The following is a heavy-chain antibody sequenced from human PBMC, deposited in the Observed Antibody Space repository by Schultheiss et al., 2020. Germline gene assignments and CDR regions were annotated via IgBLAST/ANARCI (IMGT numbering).Heavy chain of an antibody. CDR1: GGSISSGGYY. V-gene: IGHV3-11*01. D-gene: IGHD3-10*01. CDR2: ISPSGDTM. CDR3: AKERPVRGVITGGPTDWFDP. J-gene: IGHJ5*02. Sequence: LSLTCTVSGGSISSGGYYWSWIRQTPGEGLEWVSHISPSGDTMDYADAVKGRFTVFRDNPKNSLYLQMNSLRAEDTAVYYCAKERPVRGVITGGPTDWFDPWGQGTLVTVSS.